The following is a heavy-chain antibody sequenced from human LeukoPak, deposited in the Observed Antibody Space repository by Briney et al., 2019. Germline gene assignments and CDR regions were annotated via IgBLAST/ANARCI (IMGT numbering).Heavy chain of an antibody. CDR3: ARGTENLIVVKSLGPFDI. CDR2: ISRSSTYM. J-gene: IGHJ3*02. Sequence: GGSLRLSCAASGFTFSSYTMNWVRQAPGKGLEWVSSISRSSTYMYYADSVKGRFTISRGNAKNSLYLQMNSLRAEDTAVYYCARGTENLIVVKSLGPFDIWGQGTMVTVSS. V-gene: IGHV3-21*01. D-gene: IGHD1-26*01. CDR1: GFTFSSYT.